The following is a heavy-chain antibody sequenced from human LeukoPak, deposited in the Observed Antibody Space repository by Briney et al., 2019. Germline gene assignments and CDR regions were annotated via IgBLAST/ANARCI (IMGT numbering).Heavy chain of an antibody. Sequence: GGSLRLSCAASGFTFSSYVMNWVRQAPGKGLEWVSSITGTGDKTYDADPVQGRFTISRDNSKNTLSLQMSSLRVEDTAIYYCARRGGSRGWGAFDIWGQGTIVTDSS. CDR3: ARRGGSRGWGAFDI. V-gene: IGHV3-23*01. D-gene: IGHD6-19*01. CDR2: ITGTGDKT. CDR1: GFTFSSYV. J-gene: IGHJ3*02.